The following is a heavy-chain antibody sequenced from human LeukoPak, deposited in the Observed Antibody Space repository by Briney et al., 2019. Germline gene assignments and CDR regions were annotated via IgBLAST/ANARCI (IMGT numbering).Heavy chain of an antibody. CDR3: ARHVVAVGFDY. D-gene: IGHD3-22*01. CDR1: GFTFRSYS. Sequence: HPRGSLRLSCAASGFTFRSYSMNWVRQAPGKGLEWVSYISSSGSTIYYADSVKGRFTISRDNAKNSLYLQMNSLRAEDTAVYYCARHVVAVGFDYWGQGTLVTVSS. J-gene: IGHJ4*02. CDR2: ISSSGSTI. V-gene: IGHV3-48*04.